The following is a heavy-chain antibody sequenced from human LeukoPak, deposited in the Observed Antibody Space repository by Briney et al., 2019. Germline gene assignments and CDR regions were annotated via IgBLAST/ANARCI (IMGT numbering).Heavy chain of an antibody. J-gene: IGHJ4*02. CDR3: ARGTRSGGSRNRGDY. Sequence: GSSVKVSCKASGGTFSSYAISWVRQAPGQGLEWMGRIIPILGIANYAQKFQGRVTITADKSTSTAYMELSSLRSEDTAVYYCARGTRSGGSRNRGDYWGQGTLVTVSS. V-gene: IGHV1-69*04. CDR2: IIPILGIA. D-gene: IGHD2-15*01. CDR1: GGTFSSYA.